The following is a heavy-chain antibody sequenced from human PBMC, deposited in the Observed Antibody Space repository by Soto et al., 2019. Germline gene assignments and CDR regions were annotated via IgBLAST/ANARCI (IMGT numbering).Heavy chain of an antibody. J-gene: IGHJ6*02. CDR3: VRDSGLYGLDV. V-gene: IGHV3-33*01. CDR1: GFTFSTYG. D-gene: IGHD3-10*01. CDR2: IWHDGNRK. Sequence: QVQLVESGGGVVQPGRSRRLSCVVSGFTFSTYGMHWVRQAPSKGLEWVAVIWHDGNRKYYVDSVKGRFTISRDDSENTLHLQMNSLRVEDTAVYYCVRDSGLYGLDVWGQGTTVTVSS.